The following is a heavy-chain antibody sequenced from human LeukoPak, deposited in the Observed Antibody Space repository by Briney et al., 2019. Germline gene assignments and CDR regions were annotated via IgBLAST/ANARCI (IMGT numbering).Heavy chain of an antibody. D-gene: IGHD6-19*01. Sequence: SETLSLTCTVSGGSISSYYWSWIRQPPGKGLEWIGYIYYSGSTNYNPSLKSRVTISVDTSKNQFSLKLSPVTAADTAVYYCARNKDSSGWYEWFDPWGQGTLVTVSS. V-gene: IGHV4-59*01. CDR3: ARNKDSSGWYEWFDP. J-gene: IGHJ5*02. CDR2: IYYSGST. CDR1: GGSISSYY.